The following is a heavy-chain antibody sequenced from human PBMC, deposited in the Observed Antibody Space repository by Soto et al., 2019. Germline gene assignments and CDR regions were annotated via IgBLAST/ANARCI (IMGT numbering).Heavy chain of an antibody. Sequence: SETLSLTCAVSGGSISSGGYSWSWIRQPPGKGLEWIGYMYHSGSTYYNPSLKSRVTISVDTSKNQFSLKLSSVTAADTAVYYCARDGDDYYGSGSYGLFDPWGQGTLVTVSS. CDR2: MYHSGST. D-gene: IGHD3-10*01. J-gene: IGHJ5*02. CDR1: GGSISSGGYS. CDR3: ARDGDDYYGSGSYGLFDP. V-gene: IGHV4-30-2*01.